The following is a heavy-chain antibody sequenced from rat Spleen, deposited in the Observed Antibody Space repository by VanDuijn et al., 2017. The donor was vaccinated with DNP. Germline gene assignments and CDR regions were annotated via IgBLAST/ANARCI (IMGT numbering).Heavy chain of an antibody. Sequence: EVQLQESGPGLVKPSQSLSLTCSVTDYSITNNYWGWIRKFPGNEMEWIGHINYSGRTSYNPSLTGRISITRDTSKNHFFLHLNSVTTEDTATYYCARWTRYFDYWGQGVMVTVSS. V-gene: IGHV3-1*01. J-gene: IGHJ2*01. CDR1: DYSITNNY. D-gene: IGHD1-7*01. CDR3: ARWTRYFDY. CDR2: INYSGRT.